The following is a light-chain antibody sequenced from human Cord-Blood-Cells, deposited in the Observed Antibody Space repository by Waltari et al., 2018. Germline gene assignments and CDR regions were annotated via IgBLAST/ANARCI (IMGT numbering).Light chain of an antibody. CDR2: DVR. Sequence: QSALTQPASVSGSPGQSITISCTGTSSDVGGYNYVSWYQQHPGKAPKLMIYDVRNRPSGFSNRFSGAKSGNTASLTISGLQAEDEADYYCGSYTSSSGYVFGTGTKVTVL. J-gene: IGLJ1*01. CDR1: SSDVGGYNY. CDR3: GSYTSSSGYV. V-gene: IGLV2-14*03.